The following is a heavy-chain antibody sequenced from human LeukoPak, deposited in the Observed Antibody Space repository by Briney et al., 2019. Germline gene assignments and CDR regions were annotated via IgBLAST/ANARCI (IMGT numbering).Heavy chain of an antibody. V-gene: IGHV3-23*01. CDR1: GFTFSSYA. J-gene: IGHJ1*01. CDR3: AKDIRPLRYFDWLPFQH. D-gene: IGHD3-9*01. CDR2: ISGSGGST. Sequence: GGSLRLSCAASGFTFSSYAMSWVRQAPGKGLEWVSAISGSGGSTYYADSVKGRFTISRDNPKNTLYLQMNSLRAEDTAVYYCAKDIRPLRYFDWLPFQHWGQGTLVTVSS.